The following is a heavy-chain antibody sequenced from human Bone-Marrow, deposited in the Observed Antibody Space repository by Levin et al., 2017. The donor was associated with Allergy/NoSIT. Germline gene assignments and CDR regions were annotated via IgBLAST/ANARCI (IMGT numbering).Heavy chain of an antibody. D-gene: IGHD2-15*01. V-gene: IGHV3-7*01. J-gene: IGHJ4*02. Sequence: GGSLRLSCAASGFIAGTYWMSWVRQAPGKGLEWVAIIKPDGSDKYYADSVKGRFTISRDNAKDSLYLQMSSLRAEDTAVYYCAGDTLAGDVSGPRFDYWGQGTLVTVSS. CDR2: IKPDGSDK. CDR3: AGDTLAGDVSGPRFDY. CDR1: GFIAGTYW.